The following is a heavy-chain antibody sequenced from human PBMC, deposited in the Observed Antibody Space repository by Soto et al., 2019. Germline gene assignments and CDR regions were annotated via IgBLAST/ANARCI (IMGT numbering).Heavy chain of an antibody. Sequence: WTWLRQSPTNGLEWIGYFHFSGSTKYNPSLESRLTISAYTSKNQISLTLSSVTAADTAVYYCARASGYSYGYDDFFDNWGQGTLANVSS. CDR3: ARASGYSYGYDDFFDN. J-gene: IGHJ4*01. CDR2: FHFSGST. V-gene: IGHV4-59*01. D-gene: IGHD5-18*01.